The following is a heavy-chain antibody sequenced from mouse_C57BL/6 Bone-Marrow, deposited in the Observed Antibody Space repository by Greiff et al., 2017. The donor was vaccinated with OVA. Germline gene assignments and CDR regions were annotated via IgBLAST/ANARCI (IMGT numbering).Heavy chain of an antibody. V-gene: IGHV14-4*01. Sequence: VQLQQSGAELVRPGASVKLSCTASGFNIKDDYMHWVKQRPEQGLEWIGWIDPENGDTEYASQFQGKATITADTSSNTAYLQLSSLTSEDTAVYYCTTVVAKGFAYWGQGTLVTVSA. J-gene: IGHJ3*01. D-gene: IGHD1-1*01. CDR2: IDPENGDT. CDR1: GFNIKDDY. CDR3: TTVVAKGFAY.